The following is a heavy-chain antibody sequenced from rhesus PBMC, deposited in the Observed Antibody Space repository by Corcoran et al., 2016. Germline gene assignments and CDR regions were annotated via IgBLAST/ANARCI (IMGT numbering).Heavy chain of an antibody. CDR3: ARVHSSGWNYFDY. D-gene: IGHD6-31*01. J-gene: IGHJ4*01. V-gene: IGHV2-1*01. Sequence: QVTLKESGPALVKPTQTLTLTCTFSGFSLSTSGMGVGWIRQPSRKTLGWLALIYWDDDKRDSTSLKSRLTISRDTSKNQVVLTMTNMDPVDTATYYCARVHSSGWNYFDYWGQGVLVTVSS. CDR2: IYWDDDK. CDR1: GFSLSTSGMG.